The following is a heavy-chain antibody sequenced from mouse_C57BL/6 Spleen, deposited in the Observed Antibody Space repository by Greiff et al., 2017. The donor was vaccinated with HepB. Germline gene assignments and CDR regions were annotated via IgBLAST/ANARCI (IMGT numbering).Heavy chain of an antibody. CDR1: GYTFTSYW. CDR3: ARGDYYGSNYGFAY. D-gene: IGHD1-1*01. CDR2: INPSNGGT. Sequence: VQLQESGTELVKPGASVKLSCKASGYTFTSYWMHWVKQRPGQGLEWIGNINPSNGGTNYNEKFKSKATLTVDKSSSTAYMQLSSLTSEDSAVYYCARGDYYGSNYGFAYWGQGTLVTVSA. J-gene: IGHJ3*01. V-gene: IGHV1-53*01.